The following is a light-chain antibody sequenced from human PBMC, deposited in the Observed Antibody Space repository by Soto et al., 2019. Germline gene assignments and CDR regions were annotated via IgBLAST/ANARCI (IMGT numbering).Light chain of an antibody. CDR1: QSISAW. V-gene: IGKV1-5*03. Sequence: DIQMTQSPSTLSASVGDRVTITCRASQSISAWLAWYHQKPGKAPKLLIYKASTLESGVPSRFSGSGSGTEFTLTISSLQPDDLATYYCRQYNSYPYSFGQGTKLEIK. CDR3: RQYNSYPYS. CDR2: KAS. J-gene: IGKJ2*01.